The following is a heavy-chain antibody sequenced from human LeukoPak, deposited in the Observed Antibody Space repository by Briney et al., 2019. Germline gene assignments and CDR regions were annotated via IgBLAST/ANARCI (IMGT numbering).Heavy chain of an antibody. Sequence: SETLSLTCTVSGGSISSYYWSWIRQPAGKGLEWIGRIYTSGSTNYNPSLKSRVTMSVDTSKNQFSLKLNSVTAADTAVYYCARGRYDFWSGYLDYYFDYWGQGTLVTVSS. CDR2: IYTSGST. CDR1: GGSISSYY. V-gene: IGHV4-4*07. D-gene: IGHD3-3*01. J-gene: IGHJ4*02. CDR3: ARGRYDFWSGYLDYYFDY.